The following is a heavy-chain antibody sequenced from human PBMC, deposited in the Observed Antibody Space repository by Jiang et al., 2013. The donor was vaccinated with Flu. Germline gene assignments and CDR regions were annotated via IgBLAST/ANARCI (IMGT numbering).Heavy chain of an antibody. J-gene: IGHJ4*02. D-gene: IGHD3-22*01. CDR3: ARGGSYYYDSSGPRLGQFDY. Sequence: IPIFGTANYAQKFQGRVTITADESTSTAYMELSSLRSEDTAVYYCARGGSYYYDSSGPRLGQFDYWGQGTLVTVSS. V-gene: IGHV1-69*01. CDR2: IPIFGTA.